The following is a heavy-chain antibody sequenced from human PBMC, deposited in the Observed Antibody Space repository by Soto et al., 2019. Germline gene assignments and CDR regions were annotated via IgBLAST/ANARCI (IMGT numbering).Heavy chain of an antibody. D-gene: IGHD3-22*01. J-gene: IGHJ5*02. Sequence: GASVKVSCKASGYTFTSYGISWVRQAPGQGLEWMGWISAYNGNTNYAQKLQGRVTTTTDTSTSTAYMELRSLRSDDTAVYYCAREEYYYDSSGHPTKNWLDPWGQGTLVTVSS. CDR1: GYTFTSYG. CDR3: AREEYYYDSSGHPTKNWLDP. V-gene: IGHV1-18*01. CDR2: ISAYNGNT.